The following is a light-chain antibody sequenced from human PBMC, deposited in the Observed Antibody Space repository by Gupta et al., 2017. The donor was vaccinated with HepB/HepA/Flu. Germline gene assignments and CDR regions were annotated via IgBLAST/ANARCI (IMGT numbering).Light chain of an antibody. CDR1: QSVLYSSNHKNY. Sequence: DLVMTQSPDSLAVSLGERATINCRSSQSVLYSSNHKNYLAWYHQKPGQPPKLLIYWASTRESGVPDRFSGSGSGTDFTLTISSLQAEDVAVYYCQQDYSSPPLTFGGGTKVETK. J-gene: IGKJ4*01. CDR3: QQDYSSPPLT. V-gene: IGKV4-1*01. CDR2: WAS.